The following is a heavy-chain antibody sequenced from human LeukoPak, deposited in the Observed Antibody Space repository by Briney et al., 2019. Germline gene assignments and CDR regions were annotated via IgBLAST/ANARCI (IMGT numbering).Heavy chain of an antibody. CDR3: VKDLLQVTMKKLDH. D-gene: IGHD3-3*01. J-gene: IGHJ4*02. Sequence: GGSLRLSCSVSGFTFRSYAMHWVRQAPGKGLEYVSVLRSDGVDVYYTDSVKGRFTISRDNSKNTLYLQMSSLRPEDTAVYYCVKDLLQVTMKKLDHWGQGTLVTVSS. CDR2: LRSDGVDV. V-gene: IGHV3-64D*06. CDR1: GFTFRSYA.